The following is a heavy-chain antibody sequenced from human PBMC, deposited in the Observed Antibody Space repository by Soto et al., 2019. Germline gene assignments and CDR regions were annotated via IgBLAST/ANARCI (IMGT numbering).Heavy chain of an antibody. D-gene: IGHD3-9*01. CDR2: ISYDGSNK. J-gene: IGHJ6*02. Sequence: GGSLRLSCAASGFTFSSYAMHWVRQAPGKGLEWVAVISYDGSNKYYADSVKGRLTISRDNSKNTLYLQMNSLRAEDTAVYYCAGGRYFDWLSYYGMDVWGQGTTVTVSS. CDR1: GFTFSSYA. V-gene: IGHV3-30-3*01. CDR3: AGGRYFDWLSYYGMDV.